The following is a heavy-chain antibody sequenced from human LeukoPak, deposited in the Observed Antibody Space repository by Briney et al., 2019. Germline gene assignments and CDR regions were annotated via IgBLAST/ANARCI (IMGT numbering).Heavy chain of an antibody. CDR3: ARDNEHCTGGTCRLDY. J-gene: IGHJ4*02. D-gene: IGHD2-15*01. Sequence: PGGSLRLSCASSGFTSSFYWMHWVRQAPGKGLVWVSRINNDGRSTSYAGSVKGRFTISRDNAKNTLYLQMNSLGAEDTAVYYCARDNEHCTGGTCRLDYWGQGALVTVSS. CDR1: GFTSSFYW. V-gene: IGHV3-74*01. CDR2: INNDGRST.